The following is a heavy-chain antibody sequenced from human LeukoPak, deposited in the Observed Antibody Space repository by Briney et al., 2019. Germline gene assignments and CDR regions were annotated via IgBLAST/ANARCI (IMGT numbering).Heavy chain of an antibody. CDR2: ISAYNGNT. CDR1: GYTFTSYA. J-gene: IGHJ6*03. D-gene: IGHD3-3*01. V-gene: IGHV1-18*01. CDR3: ARGPYYDFWSGYPPNYMDV. Sequence: ASVKVSCKASGYTFTSYAMHWVRQAPGQGLEWMGWISAYNGNTNYAQKLQGRVTMTTDTSTSTAYMELRSLRSDDTAVYYCARGPYYDFWSGYPPNYMDVWGKGTTVTVSS.